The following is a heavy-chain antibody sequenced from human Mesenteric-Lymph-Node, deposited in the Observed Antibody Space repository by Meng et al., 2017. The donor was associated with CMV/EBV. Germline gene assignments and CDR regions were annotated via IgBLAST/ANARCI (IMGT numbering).Heavy chain of an antibody. V-gene: IGHV3-48*03. CDR1: GFTFSSYE. CDR3: ARGQWYQLLGRGYCLGMGV. CDR2: ISSSGSTI. Sequence: GESLKISCAASGFTFSSYEMNWVRQAPGKGLEWVSYISSSGSTIYYADSVKGRFTISRDNAKNSLYLQMNSLRAEDTAVYYCARGQWYQLLGRGYCLGMGVWGQGTTGTVSS. J-gene: IGHJ6*02. D-gene: IGHD2-2*01.